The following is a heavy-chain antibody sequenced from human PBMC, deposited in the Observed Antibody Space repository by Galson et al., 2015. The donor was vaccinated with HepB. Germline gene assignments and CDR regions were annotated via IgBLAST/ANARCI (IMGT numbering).Heavy chain of an antibody. J-gene: IGHJ4*02. CDR1: GGSISSSNW. V-gene: IGHV4-4*02. CDR3: ARSPPHWGLSAPFDY. D-gene: IGHD7-27*01. CDR2: IYHSGST. Sequence: SETLSLTCAVSGGSISSSNWWSWVRQPPGKGLEWIGEIYHSGSTNYNPSLKSRVTISVGKSKNQFSLKLSSVTAADTAVYYCARSPPHWGLSAPFDYWGQGTLVTVSS.